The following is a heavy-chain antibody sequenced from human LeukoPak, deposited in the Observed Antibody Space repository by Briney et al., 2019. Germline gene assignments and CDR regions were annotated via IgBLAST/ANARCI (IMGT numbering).Heavy chain of an antibody. V-gene: IGHV4-4*08. CDR2: IHTSGDT. Sequence: SETLSLTCTVSGDSINTYHWTWIRQPPGKGLEWIGYIHTSGDTNNHPSLKGRVSISVDTSKNQFSLQLSSVTAADTAIYYCATYTRYCRDGSCDSFDYWGQGALVTVSS. CDR3: ATYTRYCRDGSCDSFDY. CDR1: GDSINTYH. J-gene: IGHJ4*02. D-gene: IGHD2-15*01.